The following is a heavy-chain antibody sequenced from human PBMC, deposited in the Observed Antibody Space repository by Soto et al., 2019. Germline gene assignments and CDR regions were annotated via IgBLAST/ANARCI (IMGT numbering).Heavy chain of an antibody. J-gene: IGHJ4*02. V-gene: IGHV3-7*01. Sequence: EVQLVESGGGLVQPGGSLRLSCAASGFSFSSSWMSWVRQAPGKGLEWVANMNQNGGEKYYVDSVKGRFTISRDNAKNSLYLQMNSLRAEDTAVYYCARDKEESTMMRGSYFDYCGQGTLVTVSS. CDR1: GFSFSSSW. CDR2: MNQNGGEK. D-gene: IGHD3-10*01. CDR3: ARDKEESTMMRGSYFDY.